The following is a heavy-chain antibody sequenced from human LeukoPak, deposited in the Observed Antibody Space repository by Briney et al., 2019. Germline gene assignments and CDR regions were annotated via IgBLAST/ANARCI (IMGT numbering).Heavy chain of an antibody. Sequence: SETLSLTCTVSGGSISNYYWSWIRQSPGKGLEWIGYIYYSGSTKYNPSLKSRVTISIDTSKNQFSLRLNSVTAADTAVYYCASLCTADAFDIWGQGTMVTVSS. CDR2: IYYSGST. V-gene: IGHV4-59*01. J-gene: IGHJ3*02. CDR1: GGSISNYY. D-gene: IGHD3-10*02. CDR3: ASLCTADAFDI.